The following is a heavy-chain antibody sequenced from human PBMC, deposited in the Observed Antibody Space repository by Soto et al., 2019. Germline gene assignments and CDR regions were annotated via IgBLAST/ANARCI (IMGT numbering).Heavy chain of an antibody. CDR3: ARGGSSSWYRANFSYYMDV. CDR1: GGSFSGYY. J-gene: IGHJ6*03. Sequence: PSETLSLTCAFYGGSFSGYYWSWIRQPPGKGLEWIGEINHSGSTNYNPSLKSRVTISVDTSKNQFSLKLSSVTAADTAVYYCARGGSSSWYRANFSYYMDVWGKGTTVTVSS. V-gene: IGHV4-34*01. CDR2: INHSGST. D-gene: IGHD6-13*01.